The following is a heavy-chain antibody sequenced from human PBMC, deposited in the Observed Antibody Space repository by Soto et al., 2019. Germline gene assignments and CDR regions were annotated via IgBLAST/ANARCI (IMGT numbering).Heavy chain of an antibody. CDR3: ARVLYCTNGVCPSFDY. CDR1: GGSFSGYY. D-gene: IGHD2-8*01. CDR2: INHSGST. V-gene: IGHV4-34*01. J-gene: IGHJ4*02. Sequence: PSETLSLTCAVYGGSFSGYYWSWIRQPPGKGLEWIGEINHSGSTNYNPSLKSRVTISVDTSKNQFSLKLSSVTAADTAVYYCARVLYCTNGVCPSFDYWGQGTLVTVSS.